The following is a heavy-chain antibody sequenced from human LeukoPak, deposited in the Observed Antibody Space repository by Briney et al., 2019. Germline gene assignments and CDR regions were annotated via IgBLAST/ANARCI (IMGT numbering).Heavy chain of an antibody. CDR1: GGSISSYY. CDR2: INHSEST. V-gene: IGHV4-34*01. CDR3: ARRSNSWYRHLDY. D-gene: IGHD6-13*01. Sequence: SETLSLTCTVSGGSISSYYWSWIRQPPGKGLERIGEINHSESTNYNPSLKSRVTVSVDTSKNQFSLRLRSVSAADTAVYYCARRSNSWYRHLDYWGQGNLVTVSS. J-gene: IGHJ4*02.